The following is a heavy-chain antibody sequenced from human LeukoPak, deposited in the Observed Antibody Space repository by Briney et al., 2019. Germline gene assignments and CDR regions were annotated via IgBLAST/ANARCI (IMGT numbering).Heavy chain of an antibody. D-gene: IGHD5-18*01. Sequence: PGRSLRLSCAASGFTFSSYAMHWVRQAPGKGLEWVAVISYDGSNKYYADSVKGRFTISRDNSKNTLYLQMNSLRAEDTAVYYCAGVGDTTMVHLLHYWGQGTLVTVSS. CDR1: GFTFSSYA. CDR2: ISYDGSNK. J-gene: IGHJ4*02. V-gene: IGHV3-30-3*01. CDR3: AGVGDTTMVHLLHY.